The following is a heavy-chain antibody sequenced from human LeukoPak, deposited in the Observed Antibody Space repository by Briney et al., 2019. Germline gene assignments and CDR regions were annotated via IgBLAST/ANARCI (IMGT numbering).Heavy chain of an antibody. J-gene: IGHJ1*01. CDR2: ISAYNGNT. CDR3: ARDKAVTTELTQYFQH. CDR1: GYTFTSYG. D-gene: IGHD4-11*01. Sequence: GASVKVSCKASGYTFTSYGISWVRQAPGQGLEWMRWISAYNGNTNYAQKLQGRVTMTTDTSTSTAYMELRSLRSDDTAVYYCARDKAVTTELTQYFQHWGQGTLVTVSS. V-gene: IGHV1-18*01.